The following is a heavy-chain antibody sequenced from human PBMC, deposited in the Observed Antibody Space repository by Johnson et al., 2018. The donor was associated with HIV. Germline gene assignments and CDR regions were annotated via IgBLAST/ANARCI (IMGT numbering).Heavy chain of an antibody. V-gene: IGHV3-30*18. CDR2: TSYDGWNK. D-gene: IGHD4-17*01. CDR1: GFTFSSYG. J-gene: IGHJ3*02. Sequence: QMLLVESGGGVVQPGRSLRLSCATSGFTFSSYGMHWVRQAPGKGLEWVAFTSYDGWNKFYADSGKGRFSISRDNSENKLVLQMNSLRVDDTAVYHCAKADTVSRLGDAGDYVGAFDIWGQGTMVTVSS. CDR3: AKADTVSRLGDAGDYVGAFDI.